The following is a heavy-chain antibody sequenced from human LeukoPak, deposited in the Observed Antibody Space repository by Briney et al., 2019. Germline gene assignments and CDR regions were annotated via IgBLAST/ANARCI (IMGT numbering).Heavy chain of an antibody. Sequence: SETLSLTCTVSGGSISSYYWSWIRQPPGKGLEWIGYIYYSGSTNYNPSLKSRVTISVDTSKNQFPLKLGSVTAADTAVYYCARYSGSTLHYFDYWGQGTLVTVSS. CDR1: GGSISSYY. CDR3: ARYSGSTLHYFDY. V-gene: IGHV4-59*01. D-gene: IGHD2-15*01. CDR2: IYYSGST. J-gene: IGHJ4*02.